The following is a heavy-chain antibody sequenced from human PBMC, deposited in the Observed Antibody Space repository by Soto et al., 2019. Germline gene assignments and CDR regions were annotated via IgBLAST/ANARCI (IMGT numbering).Heavy chain of an antibody. CDR1: GDSISSGGYY. Sequence: TLSLTCTVSGDSISSGGYYWRWIRQHPGKGLEWIGYVYYSGSTYYNPSLKSRVTISVDTSKNQFSLKLSSVTAADTAVYYCVLVVICVVPHYPPLFLLWG. CDR3: VLVVICVVPHYPPLFLL. CDR2: VYYSGST. J-gene: IGHJ2*01. D-gene: IGHD2-2*01. V-gene: IGHV4-31*03.